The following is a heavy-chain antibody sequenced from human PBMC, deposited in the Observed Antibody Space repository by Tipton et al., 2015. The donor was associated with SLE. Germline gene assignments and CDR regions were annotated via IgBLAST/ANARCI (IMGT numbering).Heavy chain of an antibody. J-gene: IGHJ4*02. CDR1: GYSISSGYY. CDR2: IYPSGST. Sequence: TLSLTCAVSGYSISSGYYWGWIRQPPGKGLEWIGSIYPSGSTYYNPSLKSRVTISVDTSKNQFSLKLSSVTAADTAVYYCARAAGPLEGFDYWGQGTLVTVSS. V-gene: IGHV4-38-2*01. CDR3: ARAAGPLEGFDY.